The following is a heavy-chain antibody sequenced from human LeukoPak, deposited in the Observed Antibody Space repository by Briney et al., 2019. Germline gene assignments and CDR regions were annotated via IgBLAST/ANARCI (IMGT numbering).Heavy chain of an antibody. CDR1: GFTFSSYW. V-gene: IGHV3-7*01. CDR3: ARDPYSSGWPSYYYYGMDV. Sequence: GGSLRLSCAASGFTFSSYWMSWVRQAPGKGLEWVANIKQDGSEKYYVDSVKGRFTISRDNAKNSLYLQMDSLRAEDTAVYYCARDPYSSGWPSYYYYGMDVWGQGTTVTVSS. CDR2: IKQDGSEK. D-gene: IGHD6-19*01. J-gene: IGHJ6*02.